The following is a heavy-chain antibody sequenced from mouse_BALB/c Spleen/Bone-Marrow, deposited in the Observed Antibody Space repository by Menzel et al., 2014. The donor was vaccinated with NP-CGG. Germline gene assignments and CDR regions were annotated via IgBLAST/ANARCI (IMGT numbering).Heavy chain of an antibody. CDR3: ARHGITRLLDY. Sequence: EVKLMESGGGLVKPGGSLKLSCAASGFTFSSYVMSWVRQTPEKRLEWVATISSGGSYTYYPDSVKGRFTISRDNANNTLYLQMSSLRSEDTAMYYCARHGITRLLDYWGQGTTLTVSS. CDR1: GFTFSSYV. D-gene: IGHD2-4*01. J-gene: IGHJ2*01. CDR2: ISSGGSYT. V-gene: IGHV5-9-3*01.